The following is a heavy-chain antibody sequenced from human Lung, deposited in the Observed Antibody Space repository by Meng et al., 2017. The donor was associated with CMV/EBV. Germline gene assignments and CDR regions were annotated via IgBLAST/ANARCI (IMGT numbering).Heavy chain of an antibody. CDR1: GYTFTDNY. CDR2: INPNSGGT. Sequence: ASVXVSCRASGYTFTDNYIYWVRQAPGQGLEWKGWINPNSGGTNYAQKFQARVTMTRDTSTSTAFMDLSRLRSDDRAVYYCARVSTPGSHRSHFDSWGQGTMVTVSS. J-gene: IGHJ4*02. V-gene: IGHV1-2*02. D-gene: IGHD3-10*01. CDR3: ARVSTPGSHRSHFDS.